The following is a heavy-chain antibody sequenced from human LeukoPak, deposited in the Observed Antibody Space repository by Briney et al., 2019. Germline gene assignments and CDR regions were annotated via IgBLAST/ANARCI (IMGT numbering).Heavy chain of an antibody. CDR3: AKAYCGSTVCYGGGKIDY. J-gene: IGHJ4*02. CDR1: GFTFI. Sequence: GGSLRLSCAASGFTFIHWVRQAPGKGPEWVASIRYDEANKYYADSVKGRFTISRDNSKNTLYLEMNSLRAEDTAVYYCAKAYCGSTVCYGGGKIDYWGQGTLVTVSS. V-gene: IGHV3-30*02. D-gene: IGHD2-2*01. CDR2: IRYDEANK.